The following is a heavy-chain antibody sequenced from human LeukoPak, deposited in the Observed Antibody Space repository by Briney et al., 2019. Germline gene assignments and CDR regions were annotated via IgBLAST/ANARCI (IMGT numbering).Heavy chain of an antibody. J-gene: IGHJ4*02. CDR2: IYTGGTT. D-gene: IGHD2-21*02. CDR1: AFTVSSIY. Sequence: GGSLRLSCAASAFTVSSIYMSWIRQAPGKGLEWVSLIYTGGTTYYADSVKGRFTISRDNSKNTVYLQMNSLRAGDTAVYYCARCRGDCPIDYWGQGTLVTVSS. V-gene: IGHV3-53*01. CDR3: ARCRGDCPIDY.